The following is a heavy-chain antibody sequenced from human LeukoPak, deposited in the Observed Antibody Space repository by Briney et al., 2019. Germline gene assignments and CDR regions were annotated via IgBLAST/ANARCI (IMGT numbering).Heavy chain of an antibody. Sequence: PSETLSLTCTVSGGSNSSHYWSWIRQPPGKGLEWIGYIYYSGSTNYNPSLKSRVTISVDTSKNQFSLKLSSVTAADTAVYYCARDLSVGATSFDAFDIWGQGTMVTVSS. J-gene: IGHJ3*02. V-gene: IGHV4-59*11. D-gene: IGHD1-26*01. CDR3: ARDLSVGATSFDAFDI. CDR1: GGSNSSHY. CDR2: IYYSGST.